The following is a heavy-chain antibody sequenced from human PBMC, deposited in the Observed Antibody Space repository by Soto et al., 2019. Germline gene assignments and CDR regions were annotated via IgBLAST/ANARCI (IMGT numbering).Heavy chain of an antibody. CDR2: ISSSTSSI. V-gene: IGHV3-21*01. CDR1: GFTFISYT. D-gene: IGHD3-3*01. CDR3: ARDSWSGDAFDI. J-gene: IGHJ3*02. Sequence: GGSLRLSCAASGFTFISYTMNWVRQAPGKGLEWVSSISSSTSSIYYADSLKGRFTISRDNAKNSLYLQMNSLRAEDTAVYYCARDSWSGDAFDIWGQGTMVTVSS.